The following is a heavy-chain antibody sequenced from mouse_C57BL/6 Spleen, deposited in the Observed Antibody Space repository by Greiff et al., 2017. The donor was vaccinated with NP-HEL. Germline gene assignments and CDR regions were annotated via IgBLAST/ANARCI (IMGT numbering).Heavy chain of an antibody. V-gene: IGHV3-6*01. D-gene: IGHD1-1*01. CDR2: ISYDGSN. CDR3: ARDVVLRYDFDY. J-gene: IGHJ2*01. CDR1: GYSITSGYY. Sequence: EVKLVESGPGLVKPSQSLSLTCSVTGYSITSGYYWNWIRQFPGNKVEWMGYISYDGSNNYNPSLKNRISLTRDTSKNQFFMKLKSVTTEDTATYYSARDVVLRYDFDYWGQGTTRTVSS.